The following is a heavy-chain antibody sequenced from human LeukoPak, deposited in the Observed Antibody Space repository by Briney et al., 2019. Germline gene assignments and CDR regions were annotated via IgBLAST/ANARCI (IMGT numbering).Heavy chain of an antibody. CDR1: GYTFTGYY. D-gene: IGHD2-15*01. J-gene: IGHJ6*04. V-gene: IGHV1-2*04. CDR2: INPNSGGT. CDR3: ARDGYYCSGGSCSHDYYYYYGMDV. Sequence: ASVKVSCKASGYTFTGYYMHWVRQAPGQGLEWMGWINPNSGGTNYAQKFQGWVTMTRDTSISTAYMELSRLRSDDTVVYYCARDGYYCSGGSCSHDYYYYYGMDVWGKGTTVTVSS.